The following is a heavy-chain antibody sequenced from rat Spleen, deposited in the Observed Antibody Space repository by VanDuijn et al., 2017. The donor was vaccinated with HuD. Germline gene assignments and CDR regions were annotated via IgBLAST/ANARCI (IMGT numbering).Heavy chain of an antibody. CDR2: INSAGST. CDR3: ARTSWDDFDY. D-gene: IGHD1-12*01. CDR1: GYSITSAYR. Sequence: MQLQESGPGLVKPSQSLSLACSVSGYSITSAYRWNWIRKFPGNKLEWMGYINSAGSTNYNPSLKSRISITRDTSKNQFFLQVNSVTTEDTATYYCARTSWDDFDYWGQGVMVTVSS. J-gene: IGHJ2*01. V-gene: IGHV3-3*01.